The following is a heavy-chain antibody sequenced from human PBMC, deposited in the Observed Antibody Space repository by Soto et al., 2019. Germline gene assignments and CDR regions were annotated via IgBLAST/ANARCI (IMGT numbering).Heavy chain of an antibody. J-gene: IGHJ4*02. V-gene: IGHV3-15*01. CDR1: GCTFSDAW. Sequence: MRLSCEASGCTFSDAWMPWVRQAPGAGLEWVGRIKRKTDGGTTDYAAPVKGRFTISRDASKTTLYLQMNSLKTEDTAVYYCTTDPHSTGTKYWGQGTLVTVSS. CDR3: TTDPHSTGTKY. CDR2: IKRKTDGGTT. D-gene: IGHD1-1*01.